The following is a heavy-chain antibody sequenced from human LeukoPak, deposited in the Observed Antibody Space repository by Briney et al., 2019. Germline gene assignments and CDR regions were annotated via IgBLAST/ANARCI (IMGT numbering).Heavy chain of an antibody. D-gene: IGHD2-15*01. Sequence: SETLSLTCTVSGGSISSSTYYWGWIRQPPGKGLEWIGTVYYSGGTSYYPSLKSRVTISVDTSKNQFSLKLTSETAADTAVYYCATQAAGGPLDYWGQGTLVTVSS. V-gene: IGHV4-39*01. CDR2: VYYSGGT. J-gene: IGHJ4*02. CDR3: ATQAAGGPLDY. CDR1: GGSISSSTYY.